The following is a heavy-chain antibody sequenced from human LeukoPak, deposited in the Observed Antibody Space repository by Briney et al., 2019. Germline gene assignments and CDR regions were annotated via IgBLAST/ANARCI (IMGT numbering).Heavy chain of an antibody. J-gene: IGHJ5*02. CDR2: INHSGST. CDR3: ARDIVVVPAAITAYNWFDP. Sequence: SETLSLTCAVYGGSFSGYYWSWIRQPPGKGLEWIGEINHSGSTNYNPSLKSRVTISVDTSKNQFSLKLSSVTAADTAVYYCARDIVVVPAAITAYNWFDPWGQGTLVTVSS. CDR1: GGSFSGYY. D-gene: IGHD2-2*02. V-gene: IGHV4-34*01.